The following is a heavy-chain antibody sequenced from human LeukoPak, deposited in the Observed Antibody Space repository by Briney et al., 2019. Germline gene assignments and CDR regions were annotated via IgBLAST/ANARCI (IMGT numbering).Heavy chain of an antibody. CDR1: GFTLSDHY. D-gene: IGHD2-15*01. J-gene: IGHJ4*02. Sequence: GESLRLSCAASGFTLSDHYMYWVRQAPGKGLEWVGRVRNKANGYRTEYAPSVEGRFTVSGDASKNSLYLQMNRLKTEDTAVYYCARSGYCGAGTCYSDYFDYWGLGTLITVSS. V-gene: IGHV3-72*01. CDR2: VRNKANGYRT. CDR3: ARSGYCGAGTCYSDYFDY.